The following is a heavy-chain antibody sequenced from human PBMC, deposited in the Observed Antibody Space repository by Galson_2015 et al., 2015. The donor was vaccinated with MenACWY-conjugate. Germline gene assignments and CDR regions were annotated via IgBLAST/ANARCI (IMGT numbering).Heavy chain of an antibody. D-gene: IGHD6-13*01. CDR1: GFTFSSYA. CDR3: ARDMGDSSSWYYFDY. V-gene: IGHV3-30*04. Sequence: SLRLSCAASGFTFSSYAMHWVRQAPGKGLEWVAVISYDGSNKYYADSVKGRFTISRDNSKNTLYLQMNSLRAEDTAVYYCARDMGDSSSWYYFDYWGQGTLVTVSS. J-gene: IGHJ4*02. CDR2: ISYDGSNK.